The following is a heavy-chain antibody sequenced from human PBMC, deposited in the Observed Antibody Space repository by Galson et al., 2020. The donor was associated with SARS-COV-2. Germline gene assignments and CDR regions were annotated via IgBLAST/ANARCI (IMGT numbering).Heavy chain of an antibody. Sequence: SETLSLTCTVSGGSISSGGYYWSWIRQHPGKGLEWIGYIYYSGSTYYNPSLKSRVTISVDTSKNQFSLKLSSVTAADTAVYYCARDGAYDYVWGSPGGYYYGMDVWGQGTTVTVSS. J-gene: IGHJ6*02. CDR1: GGSISSGGYY. CDR3: ARDGAYDYVWGSPGGYYYGMDV. V-gene: IGHV4-31*03. D-gene: IGHD3-16*01. CDR2: IYYSGST.